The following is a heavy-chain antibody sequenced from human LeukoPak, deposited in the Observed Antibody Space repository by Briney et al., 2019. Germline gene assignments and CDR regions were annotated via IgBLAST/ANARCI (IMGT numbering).Heavy chain of an antibody. D-gene: IGHD3-10*01. V-gene: IGHV4-59*12. CDR3: ARSDGYGLVGI. Sequence: PSETLSLTCTVSGGSISSYYWSWIRQPPGKGLEWIGYIYCSGSTNYNPSLKSRVTISVDTSKNQFSLKLSSVTAADTAVYYCARSDGYGLVGIWGQGTMVTVSS. J-gene: IGHJ3*02. CDR1: GGSISSYY. CDR2: IYCSGST.